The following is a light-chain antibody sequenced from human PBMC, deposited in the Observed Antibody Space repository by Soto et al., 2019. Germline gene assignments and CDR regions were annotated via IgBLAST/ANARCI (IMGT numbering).Light chain of an antibody. CDR2: DAS. V-gene: IGKV3-11*01. J-gene: IGKJ1*01. Sequence: EIVLTQSPATLSLSPGERATLSCRASQSVSSYLAWYQQKPGQAPRLLIYDASNSATGIPARCSGSGSGTDFTLTISGLEPEDFAFYHCRQHSNWPCTFGQGTKVDIK. CDR1: QSVSSY. CDR3: RQHSNWPCT.